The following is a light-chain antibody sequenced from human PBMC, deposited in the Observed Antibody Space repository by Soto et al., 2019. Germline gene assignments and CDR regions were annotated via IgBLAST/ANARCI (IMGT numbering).Light chain of an antibody. V-gene: IGKV1-5*03. CDR2: KAS. Sequence: DIQMTQSPSTLSGSVGDRVTITCRASQTISSWLAWYQQKPGKAPKLLIYKASTLKSGVPSRFSGSGSGTEFTLTISSLQPDDFATYYCQHYNSYSEALGQGPKV. CDR1: QTISSW. CDR3: QHYNSYSEA. J-gene: IGKJ1*01.